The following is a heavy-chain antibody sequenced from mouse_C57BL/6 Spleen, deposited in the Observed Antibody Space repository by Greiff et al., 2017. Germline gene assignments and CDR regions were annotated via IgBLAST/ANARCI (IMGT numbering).Heavy chain of an antibody. CDR1: GFNIKDDY. CDR3: TTFARLLPGNY. CDR2: IDPENGDT. D-gene: IGHD1-1*01. V-gene: IGHV14-4*01. J-gene: IGHJ2*01. Sequence: EVQLQQSGAELVRPGASVKLSCTASGFNIKDDYMHWVKQRPEQGLEWIGWIDPENGDTEYASKFQGKATITADTSSNTAYLQRSSLTSEDTAVXYCTTFARLLPGNYWGQGTTLTVSS.